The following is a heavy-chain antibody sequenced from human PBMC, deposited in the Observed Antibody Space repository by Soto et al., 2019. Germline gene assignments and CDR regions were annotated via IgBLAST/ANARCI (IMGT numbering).Heavy chain of an antibody. D-gene: IGHD3-3*01. Sequence: ASVKVSCKASGYTFTSYYMHWVRQAPGQGLEWMGIINPSGGSTSYAQKFQGRVTMTRDTSTSTVYMELSSLRSEDTAVYYCARTRFLEWLSADNWFDPWGQGTLVTVSS. J-gene: IGHJ5*02. CDR2: INPSGGST. CDR3: ARTRFLEWLSADNWFDP. CDR1: GYTFTSYY. V-gene: IGHV1-46*01.